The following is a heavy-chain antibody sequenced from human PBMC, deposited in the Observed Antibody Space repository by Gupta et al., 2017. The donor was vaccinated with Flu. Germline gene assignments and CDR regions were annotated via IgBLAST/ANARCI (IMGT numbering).Heavy chain of an antibody. J-gene: IGHJ4*02. CDR1: GFTFSSYE. CDR2: ISSSGSTI. CDR3: ASAGGVDEERSFDY. D-gene: IGHD1-26*01. Sequence: EVQLVESGGGLVQPGGSLRLSCAASGFTFSSYEMNWVRQAPGKGLEWVSYISSSGSTIYYADSVKGRFTISRDNAKNSLYLQMNSLRAEDTAVYYCASAGGVDEERSFDYWGQGTLVTVSS. V-gene: IGHV3-48*03.